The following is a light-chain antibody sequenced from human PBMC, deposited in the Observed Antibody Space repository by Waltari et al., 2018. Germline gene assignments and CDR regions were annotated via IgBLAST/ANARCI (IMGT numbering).Light chain of an antibody. Sequence: QSALTQPASVSGSPGQSITISCTGTSSDVGRYNYVSWYQQHPARAPKLMIYDVTNRPAGVSNRFSGSKSGNTASLTISGLQAEDEADYYCSSYTSSSTVAFGGGTKLTVL. CDR3: SSYTSSSTVA. CDR1: SSDVGRYNY. J-gene: IGLJ2*01. CDR2: DVT. V-gene: IGLV2-14*03.